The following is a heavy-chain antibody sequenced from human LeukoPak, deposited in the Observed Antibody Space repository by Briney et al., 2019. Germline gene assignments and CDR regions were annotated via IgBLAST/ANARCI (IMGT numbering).Heavy chain of an antibody. CDR1: GGSFSDYN. Sequence: PSETLSLTCAVYGGSFSDYNWSWLRQSPEKGLEWIGEINDSGRTHYNPSLKSRVTISVDTAKYQFSLSLSSLTAADTAVYYCARGLDLEGLDYWGHGTLVTVSS. D-gene: IGHD1-1*01. V-gene: IGHV4-34*01. CDR2: INDSGRT. CDR3: ARGLDLEGLDY. J-gene: IGHJ4*01.